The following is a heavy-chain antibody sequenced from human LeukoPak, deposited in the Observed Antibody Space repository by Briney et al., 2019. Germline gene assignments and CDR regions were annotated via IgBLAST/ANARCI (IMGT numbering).Heavy chain of an antibody. CDR2: IYPGDSDT. J-gene: IGHJ6*02. Sequence: GESLKISCKGSGYSFTSYWIGWVRQMPGKGLEWMGIIYPGDSDTRYSPSFQGQVTISADKSISTAYLQWSSLKASDTAMYYCARHKLRLLEWLVGFYGMDVWGQGTTVTVS. V-gene: IGHV5-51*01. CDR1: GYSFTSYW. D-gene: IGHD3-3*01. CDR3: ARHKLRLLEWLVGFYGMDV.